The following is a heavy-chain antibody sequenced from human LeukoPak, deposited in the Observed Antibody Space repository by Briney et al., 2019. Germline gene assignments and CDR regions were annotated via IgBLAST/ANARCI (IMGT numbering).Heavy chain of an antibody. CDR3: VRARTVRDPYYYYGMDV. CDR2: TYYRSKWYN. J-gene: IGHJ6*02. D-gene: IGHD1-1*01. Sequence: SQTLSLTCAISGDSVSSNSAAWNWIRQSPLRGLEWLGRTYYRSKWYNDYAVSVKSRITINPDTSKNQFSLQLNSVTPEDTAVYYCVRARTVRDPYYYYGMDVWGQGTTVTVSS. V-gene: IGHV6-1*01. CDR1: GDSVSSNSAA.